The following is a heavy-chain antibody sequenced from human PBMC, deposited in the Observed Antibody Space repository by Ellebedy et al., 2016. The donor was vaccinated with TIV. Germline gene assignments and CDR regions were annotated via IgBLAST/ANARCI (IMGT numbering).Heavy chain of an antibody. CDR3: ATALVVITTSLHYYGMDV. CDR2: FDPVEGEA. J-gene: IGHJ6*02. Sequence: ASVKVSCKVSGYRLSEVSVHWVRQAPGKGLEWMGGFDPVEGEAIYAQRFQGRITMTEDTTTNTAYMELRSLRSDETAVYYCATALVVITTSLHYYGMDVWGQGTTVTVSS. CDR1: GYRLSEVS. D-gene: IGHD3-22*01. V-gene: IGHV1-24*01.